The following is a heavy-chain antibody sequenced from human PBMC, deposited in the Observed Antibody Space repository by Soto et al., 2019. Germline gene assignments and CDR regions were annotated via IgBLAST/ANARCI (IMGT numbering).Heavy chain of an antibody. Sequence: QVQLVQSGAEVKKPGASVKVSCKASGYTFTGYYMHWVRQAPGQGLEWMGWINPNSGGTNYAQKFQGWVTMTRDTSISTAYTELSRLRSDDTAVYSCARNGKDDYGMVAPFDYWGQGTLVTVSS. V-gene: IGHV1-2*04. J-gene: IGHJ4*02. CDR2: INPNSGGT. CDR3: ARNGKDDYGMVAPFDY. D-gene: IGHD4-17*01. CDR1: GYTFTGYY.